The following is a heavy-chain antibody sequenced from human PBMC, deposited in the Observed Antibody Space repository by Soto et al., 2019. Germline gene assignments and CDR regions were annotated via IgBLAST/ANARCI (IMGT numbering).Heavy chain of an antibody. Sequence: QVQLVESGGGVVQPGRSLRLSCAASGFTFSSYGMHWVRQAPGKELEWVAVIWYDGSNKYYADSLNGRFTISRDNSKNSLYRQMNSLRAEDTAVYYCAINSYYDFWSGDYTGRVEHYYYGMDVWGQGTTVTVSS. CDR1: GFTFSSYG. D-gene: IGHD3-3*01. CDR3: AINSYYDFWSGDYTGRVEHYYYGMDV. V-gene: IGHV3-33*01. CDR2: IWYDGSNK. J-gene: IGHJ6*02.